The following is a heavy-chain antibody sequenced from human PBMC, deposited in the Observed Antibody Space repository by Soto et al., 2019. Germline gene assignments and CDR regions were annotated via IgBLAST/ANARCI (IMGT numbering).Heavy chain of an antibody. Sequence: PGESLKISCKGSGYSFTSYWIGWVRQMPGKGLEWMGIIYPGDSDTRYSPSFQGQVTISAHKSISTTYLQWSSLKASDTALYYCARIIVVLTAGEFNRAQTWSYGMDVWGQGTTVTVSS. V-gene: IGHV5-51*01. J-gene: IGHJ6*02. D-gene: IGHD2-2*01. CDR3: ARIIVVLTAGEFNRAQTWSYGMDV. CDR1: GYSFTSYW. CDR2: IYPGDSDT.